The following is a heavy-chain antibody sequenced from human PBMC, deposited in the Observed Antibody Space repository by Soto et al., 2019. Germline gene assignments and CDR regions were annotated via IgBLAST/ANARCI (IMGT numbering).Heavy chain of an antibody. CDR3: ARRVVAGRGGMDV. V-gene: IGHV4-39*01. D-gene: IGHD6-19*01. J-gene: IGHJ6*02. CDR2: IYYSGST. Sequence: QLQLQESGPGLVKPSETLSLTCTVSGGSISSSSYYWGWIRQPPGKGLEWIGSIYYSGSTYYNPSLKSRVTISVDTSKNQCSLKLSSVTAADTAVYYCARRVVAGRGGMDVWGQGTTVTVSS. CDR1: GGSISSSSYY.